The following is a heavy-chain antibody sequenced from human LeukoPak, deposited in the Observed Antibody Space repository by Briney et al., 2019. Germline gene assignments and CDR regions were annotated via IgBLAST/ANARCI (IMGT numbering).Heavy chain of an antibody. V-gene: IGHV3-23*01. CDR3: AKDLIEYYYDSSGGYYFDY. J-gene: IGHJ4*02. CDR2: ISGSGGST. Sequence: GRSLRLSCAASGFTFSSYAMSWVRQAPGKGLEWVAAISGSGGSTYYADSVKGRFTISRDNSKNTLYLQMNSLRAEETAVYYCAKDLIEYYYDSSGGYYFDYRGQGTLVTVSS. D-gene: IGHD3-22*01. CDR1: GFTFSSYA.